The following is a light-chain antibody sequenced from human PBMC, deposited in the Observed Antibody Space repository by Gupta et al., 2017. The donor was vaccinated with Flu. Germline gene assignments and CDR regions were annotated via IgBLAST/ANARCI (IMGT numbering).Light chain of an antibody. J-gene: IGLJ3*02. CDR2: KDT. Sequence: YQLTQPPALSVSPGQTATIPCSGTALPKQYVYWYRQRPGQAPVLLIYKDTERASGIPDRISGSSSGTRVTFTIRAVQPEDEADYYCQSADITGASRVFGGGT. CDR1: ALPKQY. V-gene: IGLV3-25*02. CDR3: QSADITGASRV.